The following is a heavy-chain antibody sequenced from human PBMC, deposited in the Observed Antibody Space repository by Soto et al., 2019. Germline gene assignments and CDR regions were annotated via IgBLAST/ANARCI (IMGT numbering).Heavy chain of an antibody. CDR3: AREYAEVYGEYTSYYGMDV. CDR2: ISYDGSNK. V-gene: IGHV3-30-3*01. J-gene: IGHJ6*02. Sequence: GGSLRLSCAASGFTFSSYAMHWVRQAPGKGLEWVAVISYDGSNKYYADSVKGRFTISRDNSKNTLYLQMNSLRAEDTAVYYCAREYAEVYGEYTSYYGMDVWGQGTTVTVSS. CDR1: GFTFSSYA. D-gene: IGHD4-17*01.